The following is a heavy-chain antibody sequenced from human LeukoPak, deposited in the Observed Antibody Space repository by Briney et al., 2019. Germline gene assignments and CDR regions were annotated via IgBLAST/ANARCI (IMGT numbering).Heavy chain of an antibody. Sequence: GGSLRLSCAASGFTFSSYDMHWVRQATGKGLGWVSAIGTAGDTYYPGSVKGRFTISRENAKNSLYLQMNSLRAGDTAVYYCARGIHHSSGWYNWFDPWGQGTLVTVSS. V-gene: IGHV3-13*04. CDR2: IGTAGDT. CDR1: GFTFSSYD. J-gene: IGHJ5*02. D-gene: IGHD6-19*01. CDR3: ARGIHHSSGWYNWFDP.